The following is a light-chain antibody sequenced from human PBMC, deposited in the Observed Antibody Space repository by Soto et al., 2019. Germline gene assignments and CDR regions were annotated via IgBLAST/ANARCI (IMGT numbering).Light chain of an antibody. Sequence: EIVLTPSPATLSLSPGESATLSCRASHSVGSTLAWYQQKPGQGPRLLIYDASTRATGIPARFSGSGSGTEFTLTISSLQSEDFAVYYCQQYNNWPPKTFGQGTKVDIK. CDR1: HSVGST. CDR3: QQYNNWPPKT. V-gene: IGKV3-15*01. CDR2: DAS. J-gene: IGKJ1*01.